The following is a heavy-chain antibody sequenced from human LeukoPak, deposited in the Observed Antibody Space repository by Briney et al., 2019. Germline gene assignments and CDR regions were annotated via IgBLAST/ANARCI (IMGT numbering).Heavy chain of an antibody. CDR2: IYYRGST. D-gene: IGHD5-18*01. CDR1: GGSIRSTTYY. J-gene: IGHJ4*02. V-gene: IGHV4-39*07. CDR3: ARGQKYRNGYTVTELGSGYFDY. Sequence: SETLSLTCSVSGGSIRSTTYYWGWIRQPPGKGLEWIGSIYYRGSTYYNPSLKSRVTISVDTSKDHFSLTLSSVTAADTAVYYCARGQKYRNGYTVTELGSGYFDYWGQGTLVTVSS.